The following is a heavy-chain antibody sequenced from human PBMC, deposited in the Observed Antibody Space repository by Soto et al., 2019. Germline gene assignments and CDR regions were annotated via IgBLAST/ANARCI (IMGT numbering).Heavy chain of an antibody. CDR3: ARVEAACSGGSCYRLFGY. D-gene: IGHD2-15*01. CDR2: IYYSGST. Sequence: PSETLSLTCTVSGGSISSYYWSWIRQPPGKGLEWIGYIYYSGSTNYNPSLKSRVTISVDTSKNQFSLKLSSVTAADTAVYYCARVEAACSGGSCYRLFGYWGQGTLVTVSS. CDR1: GGSISSYY. J-gene: IGHJ4*02. V-gene: IGHV4-59*01.